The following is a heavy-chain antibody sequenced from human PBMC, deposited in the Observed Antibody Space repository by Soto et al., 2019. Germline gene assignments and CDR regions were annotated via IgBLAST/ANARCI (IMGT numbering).Heavy chain of an antibody. V-gene: IGHV6-1*01. CDR3: ASDLGSDDGRYSSSWNRGYYGMDV. D-gene: IGHD6-13*01. Sequence: SPTLSLTCAISGDSVSSNSAAWNWIRQSPSRGLEWLGRTYYRSKWYNDYAVSVKSRITINPDTSKNQFSLQLNSVTPEDTAVYYCASDLGSDDGRYSSSWNRGYYGMDVWGQGTTVTVS. CDR1: GDSVSSNSAA. J-gene: IGHJ6*02. CDR2: TYYRSKWYN.